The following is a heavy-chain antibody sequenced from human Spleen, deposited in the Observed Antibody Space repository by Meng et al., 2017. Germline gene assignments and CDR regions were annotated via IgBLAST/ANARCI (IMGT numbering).Heavy chain of an antibody. D-gene: IGHD3-10*01. V-gene: IGHV1-18*01. J-gene: IGHJ4*02. CDR2: ISAFNGNT. Sequence: ASVKVSCKASGYTFSSYGITWVRQAPGQGLEWMGWISAFNGNTKHAQKLQGRLTMTTDTSTDTAYMELKSLRSEDTAVYYCARDGPYYYVSGSFYAPYFDYWGQGTLVTVSS. CDR3: ARDGPYYYVSGSFYAPYFDY. CDR1: GYTFSSYG.